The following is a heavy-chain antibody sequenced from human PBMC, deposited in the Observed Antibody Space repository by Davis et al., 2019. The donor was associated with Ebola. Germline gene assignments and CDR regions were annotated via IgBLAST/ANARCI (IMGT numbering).Heavy chain of an antibody. V-gene: IGHV5-51*01. D-gene: IGHD6-13*01. CDR2: IYPCVYPGGPNP. Sequence: GESLKISCRGAGYNFAFYWLAWVRQMPGRGLEWIGIIYPCVYPGGPNPEYSPSFQGPVTIAVHNSLSTAYLQLNSLKASDTAIYYCARPKSSSSLYDAFDIWGQGTQVIVSS. CDR1: GYNFAFYW. J-gene: IGHJ3*02. CDR3: ARPKSSSSLYDAFDI.